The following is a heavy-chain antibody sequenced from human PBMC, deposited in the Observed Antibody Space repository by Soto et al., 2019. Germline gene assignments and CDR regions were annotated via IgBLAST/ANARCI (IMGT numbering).Heavy chain of an antibody. D-gene: IGHD1-26*01. CDR2: ISGSGGST. CDR3: AKDQDGSYSSDWFDP. V-gene: IGHV3-23*01. J-gene: IGHJ5*02. CDR1: GFTFSSYA. Sequence: EVQLLESGGGLVQPGGSLRLSCAASGFTFSSYAMSWVRQAPGKGLEWVSAISGSGGSTYYADSVKGRFTISRDNSKKTLYLQMNSLRAEDTAVYYCAKDQDGSYSSDWFDPWGQGTLVTVSS.